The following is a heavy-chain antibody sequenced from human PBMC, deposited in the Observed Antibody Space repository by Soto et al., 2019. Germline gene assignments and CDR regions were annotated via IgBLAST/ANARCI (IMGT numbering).Heavy chain of an antibody. CDR3: AKALGELSPESYDY. J-gene: IGHJ4*02. CDR1: GFTFGSYA. D-gene: IGHD3-16*02. Sequence: GGSLRLSCAASGFTFGSYAMHWVRQAPGKGLEWVAVISYDGSDKYYADSVKGRFTISRDNSKNTLNLQMNSLRADDTAVYYCAKALGELSPESYDYWGQGTLVIVSS. V-gene: IGHV3-30*18. CDR2: ISYDGSDK.